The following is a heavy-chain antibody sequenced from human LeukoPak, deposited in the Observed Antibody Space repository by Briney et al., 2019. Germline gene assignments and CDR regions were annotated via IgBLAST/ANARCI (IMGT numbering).Heavy chain of an antibody. V-gene: IGHV6-1*01. J-gene: IGHJ2*01. D-gene: IGHD6-19*01. CDR2: TYYRSKWYN. CDR1: GDSVSSNSAA. Sequence: SQTLSLTCAISGDSVSSNSAACNWIRQSPSRGLEWLGRTYYRSKWYNDYAVSVKSRITINPDTSKNQFSLQLNSVTPEDTAVYYCAREPTIAVADCWYFDLWGRGTLVTVSS. CDR3: AREPTIAVADCWYFDL.